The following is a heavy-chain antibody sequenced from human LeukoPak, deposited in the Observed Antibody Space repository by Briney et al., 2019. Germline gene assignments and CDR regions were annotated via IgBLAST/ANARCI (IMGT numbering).Heavy chain of an antibody. CDR3: ARVGATISYDY. J-gene: IGHJ4*02. CDR1: GFTFSSYD. Sequence: GRSLRLSCAASGFTFSSYDVHWVRQATGKGLEWVSAIGTAGDTYYPGSVKGRFTISRENAKNSLYLQMNSLRAGDTAVYYCARVGATISYDYWGQGTLVTVSS. D-gene: IGHD1-26*01. CDR2: IGTAGDT. V-gene: IGHV3-13*01.